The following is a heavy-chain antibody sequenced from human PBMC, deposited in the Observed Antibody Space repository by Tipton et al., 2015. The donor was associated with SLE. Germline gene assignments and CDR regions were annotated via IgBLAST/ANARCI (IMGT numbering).Heavy chain of an antibody. CDR3: ARGAGSSGDFDY. CDR1: GGSISSSSYY. Sequence: LSCTVSGGSISSSSYYWGWIRQPPGKGLEWIGSIYYSGSTYYNPSLKSRVTISVDTSKNQFSLKLSSVTAADTAVYYCARGAGSSGDFDYWGQGTLVTVSS. J-gene: IGHJ4*02. CDR2: IYYSGST. D-gene: IGHD2-15*01. V-gene: IGHV4-39*07.